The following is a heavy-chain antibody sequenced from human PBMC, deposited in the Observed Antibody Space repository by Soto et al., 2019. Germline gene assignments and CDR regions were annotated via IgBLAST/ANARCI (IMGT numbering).Heavy chain of an antibody. J-gene: IGHJ4*02. CDR1: GGSISSSSYY. Sequence: QLQLQESGPGLVKPSETLSLTCTVSGGSISSSSYYWGWIRQPPGKGLEWIGSIYYSGSTYYNPSLKSRVTTSVDTSKIQFYLELSSVTAADPAVYYCARHPPASSISDHWGQETLVTVSS. D-gene: IGHD3-10*01. CDR3: ARHPPASSISDH. CDR2: IYYSGST. V-gene: IGHV4-39*01.